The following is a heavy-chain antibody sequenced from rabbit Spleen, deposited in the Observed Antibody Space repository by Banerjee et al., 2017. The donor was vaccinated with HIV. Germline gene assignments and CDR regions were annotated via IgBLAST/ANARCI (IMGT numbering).Heavy chain of an antibody. J-gene: IGHJ4*01. V-gene: IGHV1S45*01. Sequence: EESGGDLVKPEGSLTLTCTASGFSFSSSYWICWVRQAPGKGLEWIACIYAGSSGSTDYASRAKGRFIISKTSSTTVTLQMTSLTAADTAAYFCARTAGNSGLSYYLTLWGQGTLVTVS. D-gene: IGHD4-2*01. CDR1: GFSFSSSYW. CDR3: ARTAGNSGLSYYLTL. CDR2: IYAGSSGST.